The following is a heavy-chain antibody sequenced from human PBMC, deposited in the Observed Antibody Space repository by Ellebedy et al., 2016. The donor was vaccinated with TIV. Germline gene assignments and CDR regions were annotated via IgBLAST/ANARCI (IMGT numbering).Heavy chain of an antibody. CDR3: ARTDPWQPIDD. CDR1: GGSVSSTSYY. D-gene: IGHD2-21*02. V-gene: IGHV4-39*01. J-gene: IGHJ4*02. CDR2: VSYSGSP. Sequence: MPGGSLRLSCSVSGGSVSSTSYYWAWIRQPPGKGLEYIGSVSYSGSPYYNPSFKSRVTLSADTSKNQFSLNLRTVTAADTAVYYCARTDPWQPIDDWGQGILVSVSS.